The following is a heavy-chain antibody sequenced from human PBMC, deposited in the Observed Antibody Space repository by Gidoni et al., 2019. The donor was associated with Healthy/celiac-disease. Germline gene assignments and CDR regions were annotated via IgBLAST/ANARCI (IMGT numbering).Heavy chain of an antibody. V-gene: IGHV4-34*01. CDR3: ARADYGDYGNWFDP. CDR1: AGSCGGYY. Sequence: VQLPQCGAGLLKPSEPLSLTCAVYAGSCGGYYWSWIRQPPGKGLEWIGEINHSGSTNYNPSLKSRVTISVDTSKNQFSLKLSSVTAADTAVYYCARADYGDYGNWFDPWGQGTLVTVSS. CDR2: INHSGST. J-gene: IGHJ5*02. D-gene: IGHD4-17*01.